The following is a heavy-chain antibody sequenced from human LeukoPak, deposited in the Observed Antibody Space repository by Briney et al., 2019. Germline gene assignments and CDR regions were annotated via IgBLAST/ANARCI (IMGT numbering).Heavy chain of an antibody. CDR1: GFTFSSYA. V-gene: IGHV3-23*01. J-gene: IGHJ6*02. CDR3: AKVYGSGYYYYYYGMDV. D-gene: IGHD3-10*01. Sequence: GGSLRLFCAASGFTFSSYAMSWVRQAPGEGLEWVSAISGSGGSTYYADSVKGRFTISRDNSKNTLYLQMNSLRAEDTAVYYCAKVYGSGYYYYYYGMDVWGQGTTVTVSS. CDR2: ISGSGGST.